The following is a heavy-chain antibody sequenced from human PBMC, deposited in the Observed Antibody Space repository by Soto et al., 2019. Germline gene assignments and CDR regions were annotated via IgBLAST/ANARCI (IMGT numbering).Heavy chain of an antibody. V-gene: IGHV3-23*01. CDR2: ISDSGDRI. CDR1: GFTFTNYA. J-gene: IGHJ4*01. CDR3: AKDHTSKGIYYFAY. Sequence: EVQLLESGGTLAQPGGSLRLSCAASGFTFTNYAMSWVRQAPGKGLEWVSSISDSGDRIYYADSVKGRFTISRDNSRNTLCLELKSLRADDTAVYFCAKDHTSKGIYYFAYWGQGTLVSVSS.